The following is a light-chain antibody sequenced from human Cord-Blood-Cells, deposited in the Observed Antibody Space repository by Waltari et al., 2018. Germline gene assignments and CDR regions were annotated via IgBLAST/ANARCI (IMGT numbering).Light chain of an antibody. CDR3: MIWHSSAYV. CDR1: SGINVGTYR. J-gene: IGLJ1*01. CDR2: YKSDSDK. V-gene: IGLV5-45*02. Sequence: QAVLTQPSSLSASPGASASLTCTLRSGINVGTYRIYWYQQKPGSPPQYLLRYKSDSDKQQGSGGPGRFSGCKDASANAGILLISGLQSEDDADYCCMIWHSSAYVFGTGTKVTVL.